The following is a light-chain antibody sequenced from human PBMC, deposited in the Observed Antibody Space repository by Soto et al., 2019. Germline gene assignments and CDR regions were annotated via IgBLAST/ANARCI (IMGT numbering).Light chain of an antibody. V-gene: IGLV1-44*01. Sequence: QSALTQPPSASGTPGQRVTISCSGTSSHIGSNSVNWYQQLPGTSPKLLIFNNNQRPSGVPDRFSGSKSGTSASLGISGLQSEDEADYYCATWDDSLDGLVFGGGTKLTVL. CDR2: NNN. J-gene: IGLJ2*01. CDR3: ATWDDSLDGLV. CDR1: SSHIGSNS.